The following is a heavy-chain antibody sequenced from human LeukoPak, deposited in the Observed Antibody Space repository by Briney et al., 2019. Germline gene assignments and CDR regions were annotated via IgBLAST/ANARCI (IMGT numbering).Heavy chain of an antibody. CDR2: ISSSGSTI. V-gene: IGHV3-48*03. Sequence: PGGSLRLSCAASGFTFSSYEMNWVRQAQGKGLEWVSYISSSGSTIYYADSVRGRFTISRDNAKNSLYLQMNSLRAEDTAVYYCARVVPAATGGYFDYWGQGTLVTVSS. CDR1: GFTFSSYE. J-gene: IGHJ4*02. D-gene: IGHD2-2*01. CDR3: ARVVPAATGGYFDY.